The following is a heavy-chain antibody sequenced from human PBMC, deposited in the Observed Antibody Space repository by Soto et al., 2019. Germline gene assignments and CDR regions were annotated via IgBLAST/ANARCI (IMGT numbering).Heavy chain of an antibody. V-gene: IGHV3-23*01. J-gene: IGHJ4*02. D-gene: IGHD6-19*01. CDR3: AKAGFSSDWSPSYFDY. CDR1: GFTFSSYA. Sequence: EVQLLESGGGLVQPGRSLRLSCAASGFTFSSYAMNWVRQAPGKGLEWVSAMSGTGGSTYYADSVKGRXTXXXXNSKXXXXXXXXXXXXEDTAVFYCAKAGFSSDWSPSYFDYWGQGTLXXVSS. CDR2: MSGTGGST.